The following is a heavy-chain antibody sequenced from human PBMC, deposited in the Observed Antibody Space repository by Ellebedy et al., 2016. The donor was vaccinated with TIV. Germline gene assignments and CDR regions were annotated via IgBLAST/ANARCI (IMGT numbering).Heavy chain of an antibody. CDR2: IDTGGDT. J-gene: IGHJ3*02. Sequence: GGSLRLSCAASGFTVSYTYMSWVRQAPGKGLEWVSLIDTGGDTYYADSVKGRLTISRDSSKNTVFLQMNSLRADDTAVYYCARRITGTYGDDALDIWGQGTMVTVS. CDR1: GFTVSYTY. CDR3: ARRITGTYGDDALDI. D-gene: IGHD1-7*01. V-gene: IGHV3-53*01.